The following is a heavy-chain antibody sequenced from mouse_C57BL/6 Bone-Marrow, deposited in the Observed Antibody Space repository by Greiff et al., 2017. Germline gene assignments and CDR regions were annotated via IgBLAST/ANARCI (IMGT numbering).Heavy chain of an antibody. CDR3: AAGTRDMGY. V-gene: IGHV1-81*01. Sequence: QVQLQQSGAELARPGASVKLSCKASGYTFTSYGISWVKQRTGQGLEWIGEIYPRSGNTYYNEKFKGKATLTADKSSSTAYMELRSLTSEDSAVYFCAAGTRDMGYWGQGTTVTVSS. D-gene: IGHD4-1*01. J-gene: IGHJ4*01. CDR2: IYPRSGNT. CDR1: GYTFTSYG.